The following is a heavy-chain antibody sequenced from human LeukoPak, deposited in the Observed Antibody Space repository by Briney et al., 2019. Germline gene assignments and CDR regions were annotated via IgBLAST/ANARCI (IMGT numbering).Heavy chain of an antibody. CDR2: ISSSSSYI. V-gene: IGHV3-21*01. J-gene: IGHJ4*02. CDR1: GFTFSSYG. Sequence: GGSLRLSCAASGFTFSSYGMSWVRQAPGKGLEWVSSISSSSSYIYYADSVKGRFTISRDNAKKSLYLQMNSLRAEDTAVYYCARSGAAADYWGQGTLVTVSS. D-gene: IGHD6-13*01. CDR3: ARSGAAADY.